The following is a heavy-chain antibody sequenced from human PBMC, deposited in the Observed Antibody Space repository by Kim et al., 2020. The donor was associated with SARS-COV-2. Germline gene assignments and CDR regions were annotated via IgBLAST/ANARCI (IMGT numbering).Heavy chain of an antibody. D-gene: IGHD2-15*01. CDR3: ARALAYCRGGSCYP. Sequence: ASVKVSCKASGYSFTDYYVHWVRQAPGQGLEWMGWINPNSGGTKYAQKFQGGVTMTTDTSISTAYMELSSLRSDDTAVYFCARALAYCRGGSCYPWGQGTLVTVSS. V-gene: IGHV1-2*02. CDR2: INPNSGGT. J-gene: IGHJ5*02. CDR1: GYSFTDYY.